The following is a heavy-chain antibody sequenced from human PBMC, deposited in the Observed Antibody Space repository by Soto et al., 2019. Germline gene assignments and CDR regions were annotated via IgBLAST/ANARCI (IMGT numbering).Heavy chain of an antibody. V-gene: IGHV4-61*01. J-gene: IGHJ4*02. D-gene: IGHD2-15*01. Sequence: PSETLSLTCTVSGGSVSSGSYYWSWIRQPPGKGLEWIGYIYYSGSTNYNPSLKSRVTISVDTSKNQFSLKLSSVTAADTAVYYCARARRVCSGGSCYSLFFDYWGQGTLVTVSS. CDR3: ARARRVCSGGSCYSLFFDY. CDR1: GGSVSSGSYY. CDR2: IYYSGST.